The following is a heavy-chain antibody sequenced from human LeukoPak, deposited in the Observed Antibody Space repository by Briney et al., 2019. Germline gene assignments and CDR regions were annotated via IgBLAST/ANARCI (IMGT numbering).Heavy chain of an antibody. V-gene: IGHV3-30-3*01. CDR3: ARGRAGIAAAGFDY. D-gene: IGHD6-13*01. J-gene: IGHJ4*02. CDR1: GFTLSMSA. CDR2: ISFDGGNK. Sequence: PGGSLRLSCATSGFTLSMSAMHWVRLAPGKGLDWVAVISFDGGNKFYADSVKGRFSISRDNSKNTLYLQMNSLGLDDTAVYFCARGRAGIAAAGFDYWGQGTLVTVSS.